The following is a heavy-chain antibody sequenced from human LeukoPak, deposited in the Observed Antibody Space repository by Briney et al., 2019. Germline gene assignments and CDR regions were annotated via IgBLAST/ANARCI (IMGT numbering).Heavy chain of an antibody. CDR3: ARESYGWGNWGRA. Sequence: SEILSLTCAVYGGSFSSYYWSWIRQPPGKGLEWIGEINHSGSTNYNPSLKSRVTISVDTSKNQFSLKLTSVTAADTAVYYCARESYGWGNWGRAGGKGTLVTVS. CDR2: INHSGST. V-gene: IGHV4-34*01. CDR1: GGSFSSYY. J-gene: IGHJ4*02. D-gene: IGHD3-10*01.